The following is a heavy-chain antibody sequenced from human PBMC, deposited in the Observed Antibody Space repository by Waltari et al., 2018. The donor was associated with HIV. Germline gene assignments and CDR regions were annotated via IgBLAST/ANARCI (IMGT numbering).Heavy chain of an antibody. CDR2: IHPHSHVP. Sequence: QEELVQSGAEVKKPGASVRISCKTSINTFDNYVIYWLRQAPGQSLQWLGWIHPHSHVPRYSPDFEDRVTITRDPSLNVIYIGISSLTSEDTAVYFCTSGPENGWFVDWGQGTLVSVS. J-gene: IGHJ4*02. D-gene: IGHD6-19*01. V-gene: IGHV1-8*01. CDR1: INTFDNYV. CDR3: TSGPENGWFVD.